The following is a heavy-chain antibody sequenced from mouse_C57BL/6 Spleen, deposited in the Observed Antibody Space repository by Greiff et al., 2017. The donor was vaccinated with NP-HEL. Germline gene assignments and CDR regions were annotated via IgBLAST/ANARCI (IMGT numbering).Heavy chain of an antibody. D-gene: IGHD2-1*01. CDR3: ARPGNYRYYFDY. CDR2: ISSGGSYT. CDR1: GFTFSSYG. J-gene: IGHJ2*01. Sequence: EVQLVESGGDLVKPGGSLKLSCAASGFTFSSYGMSWVRQTPDKRLEWVATISSGGSYTYYPDSVKGRFTISRDNAKNTLYLQMSSLKSEDTAMYYCARPGNYRYYFDYWGQGTTLTVSS. V-gene: IGHV5-6*01.